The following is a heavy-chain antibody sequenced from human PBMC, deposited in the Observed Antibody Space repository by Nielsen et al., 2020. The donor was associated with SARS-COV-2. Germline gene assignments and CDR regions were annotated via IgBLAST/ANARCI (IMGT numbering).Heavy chain of an antibody. CDR2: ISSSSDTI. V-gene: IGHV3-48*01. D-gene: IGHD2-2*01. J-gene: IGHJ4*02. CDR1: GFTFNTYG. Sequence: GSLKISCAASGFTFNTYGMNWVRQAPGKGLEWLSYISSSSDTIYYADSVKGRFTISRDNAKNSLYLRMNSLRADDTAVYYCARRAYCSSASCSLGPIDYWGQGTLVTVSS. CDR3: ARRAYCSSASCSLGPIDY.